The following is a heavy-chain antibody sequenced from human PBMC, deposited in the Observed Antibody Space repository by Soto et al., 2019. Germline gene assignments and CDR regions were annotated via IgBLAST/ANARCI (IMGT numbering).Heavy chain of an antibody. D-gene: IGHD2-2*01. CDR2: IYYSGST. V-gene: IGHV4-31*03. J-gene: IGHJ6*02. CDR1: GGSISSGGYY. Sequence: QVQLQESGPGLVKPSQTLSLTCTVSGGSISSGGYYWSWIRQHPAKGLEWIGFIYYSGSTYYNPSLKSRVTISVDTSKNQFSLKLSSVTAADTAVYYCARDRVVVPAAIGYYYYGMDVWGQGSTVTVSS. CDR3: ARDRVVVPAAIGYYYYGMDV.